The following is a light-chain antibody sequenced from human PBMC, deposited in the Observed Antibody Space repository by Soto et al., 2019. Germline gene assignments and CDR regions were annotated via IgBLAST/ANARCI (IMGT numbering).Light chain of an antibody. V-gene: IGKV3-15*01. CDR1: QSISSE. CDR3: QQGHNWPLT. CDR2: SAY. J-gene: IGKJ2*01. Sequence: EIVMTQSPATLSVSPGERATLSCRASQSISSELAWYQQTPCQPPRLLIYSAYTRATGVQARFNGSGSDSKCTHNNSGQQSEDFAIYYCQQGHNWPLTVVQGNRLEI.